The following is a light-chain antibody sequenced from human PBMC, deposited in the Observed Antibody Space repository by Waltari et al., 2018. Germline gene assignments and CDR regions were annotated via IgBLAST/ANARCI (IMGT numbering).Light chain of an antibody. J-gene: IGLJ1*01. CDR1: SRDVGNYNL. CDR3: CSYVGLGTYV. Sequence: QSGLAQPASAYGSPGPSIHITCTGTSRDVGNYNLVPWYQQRPGKAPRLLIYEVTKRAPGTSDRFSASKSGNTASLSISGLQAQEDEADYYCCSYVGLGTYVFGTGTKVTV. CDR2: EVT. V-gene: IGLV2-23*02.